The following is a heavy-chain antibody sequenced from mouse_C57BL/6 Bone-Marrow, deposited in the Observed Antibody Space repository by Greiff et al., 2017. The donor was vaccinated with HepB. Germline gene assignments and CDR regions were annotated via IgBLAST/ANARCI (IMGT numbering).Heavy chain of an antibody. CDR2: IYPGDGDT. Sequence: QVQLQQSGPELVKPGASVKISCKASGYAFSSSWMNWVKQRPGKGLEWIGRIYPGDGDTNYNGKFKGKATLTADKSSSTAYMQLSSLTSEDSAVYFCARLDGIYAMDYWGQGTSVTVSS. CDR3: ARLDGIYAMDY. D-gene: IGHD2-1*01. V-gene: IGHV1-82*01. J-gene: IGHJ4*01. CDR1: GYAFSSSW.